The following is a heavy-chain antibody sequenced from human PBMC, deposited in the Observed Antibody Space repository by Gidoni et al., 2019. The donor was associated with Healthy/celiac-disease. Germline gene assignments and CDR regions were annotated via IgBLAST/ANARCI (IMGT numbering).Heavy chain of an antibody. CDR1: GFTFSSYA. D-gene: IGHD3-3*01. J-gene: IGHJ3*02. Sequence: EVQLLESGGGLVQPGGSLRLSCAASGFTFSSYAMSWVRQAPGKGLEWVSAISGSGGSTYYADSVKGRFTISRDNSRNTLYLQMNSLRAEDTAVYYCAKGHDFWSGYYGAWRAFDIWGQGTMVTVSS. CDR2: ISGSGGST. V-gene: IGHV3-23*01. CDR3: AKGHDFWSGYYGAWRAFDI.